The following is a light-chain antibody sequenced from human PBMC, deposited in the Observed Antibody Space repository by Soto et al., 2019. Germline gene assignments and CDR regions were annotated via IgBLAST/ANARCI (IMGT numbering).Light chain of an antibody. CDR3: QHYNETPLT. Sequence: EIVLTQSPATLSLSPGERATLSCRASQSVIRYLAWYQQRPGQAPRLLIYDSSNRATGVPARFSGSGSGTEFTLTISSLQSEDFAVYYCQHYNETPLTFGGGTKVDIK. CDR2: DSS. J-gene: IGKJ4*01. V-gene: IGKV3-11*01. CDR1: QSVIRY.